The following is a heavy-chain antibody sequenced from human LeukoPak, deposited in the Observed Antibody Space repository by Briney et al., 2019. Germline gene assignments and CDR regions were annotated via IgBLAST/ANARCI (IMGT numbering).Heavy chain of an antibody. CDR2: ITDAVGST. D-gene: IGHD3-22*01. CDR3: AKDISRINVIVVAPGRGIDY. Sequence: PGGSLRLSCAASGFTFSSSSISWVRQAPGKGLEWVSAITDAVGSTHYADSVKGRFTISRDNSKSTLYLQMNSLRAEDTAVYYCAKDISRINVIVVAPGRGIDYWGQGTLVTVSS. J-gene: IGHJ4*02. V-gene: IGHV3-23*01. CDR1: GFTFSSSS.